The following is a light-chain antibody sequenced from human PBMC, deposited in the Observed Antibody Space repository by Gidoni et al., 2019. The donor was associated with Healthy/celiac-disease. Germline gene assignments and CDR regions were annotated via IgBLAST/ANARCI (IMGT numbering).Light chain of an antibody. CDR1: QDISNY. J-gene: IGKJ4*01. Sequence: DLQMTQYPSSLSASVGDRVTITCQASQDISNYLNWYQQKPGKAPKLLIYDASNLETGVPSRFSGSGSGTDFTFTISSLQPEDIATYYCQQYANPPLTCXGXTKVEIK. CDR2: DAS. V-gene: IGKV1-33*01. CDR3: QQYANPPLT.